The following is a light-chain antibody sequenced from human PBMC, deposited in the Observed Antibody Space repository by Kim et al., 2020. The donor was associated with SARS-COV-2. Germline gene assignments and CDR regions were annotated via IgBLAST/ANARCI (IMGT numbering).Light chain of an antibody. V-gene: IGKV1-12*01. J-gene: IGKJ4*01. Sequence: DIQMTQSPPSVSASVGDRVTISCRASQGISSELGWYQQKPGKAPKLLIYGVSMLLSGVPSRFSGTGAGTDFTLIISGLQPEDFATYYCQQGDSFPRTFGRGTKVDIK. CDR1: QGISSE. CDR3: QQGDSFPRT. CDR2: GVS.